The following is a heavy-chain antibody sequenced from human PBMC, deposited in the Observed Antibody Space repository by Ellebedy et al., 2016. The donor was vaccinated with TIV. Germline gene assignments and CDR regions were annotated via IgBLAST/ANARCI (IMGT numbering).Heavy chain of an antibody. Sequence: SLKISXAASGFTFSSYTMHWVRQAPGKGLEWVSSITWNSGSIAYADSVKGRFTISRDNAKNTVYLQMNSLRADDTAVYYCATMGYYDVSGYYGYVHHWGQGTLVTVSS. CDR2: ITWNSGSI. V-gene: IGHV3-9*01. D-gene: IGHD3-22*01. CDR1: GFTFSSYT. J-gene: IGHJ1*01. CDR3: ATMGYYDVSGYYGYVHH.